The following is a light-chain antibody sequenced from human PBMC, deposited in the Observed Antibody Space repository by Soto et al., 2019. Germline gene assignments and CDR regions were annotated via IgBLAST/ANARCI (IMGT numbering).Light chain of an antibody. CDR1: QNINSW. CDR2: DAS. CDR3: QHYHTLPLT. Sequence: DIQMTQSPSILSASIGDRVTITCRASQNINSWLAWYQQKPGKAPNLLIYDASSLESGVPSRFNGSGSGTDFTFTITSLQPGDIATYYCQHYHTLPLTFGGGTKVDI. J-gene: IGKJ4*01. V-gene: IGKV1-5*01.